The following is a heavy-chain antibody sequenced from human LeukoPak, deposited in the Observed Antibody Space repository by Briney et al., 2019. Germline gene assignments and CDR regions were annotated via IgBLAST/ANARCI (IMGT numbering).Heavy chain of an antibody. D-gene: IGHD4-23*01. V-gene: IGHV4-31*03. Sequence: PSQTLSLTCTVSGGSISSGGYYWSWIRQHPGKGLEWIGYIYYSGSTYYNPSLKSRVTISVDRSKNQFSLKLSSVTAADTAVYYCARVTRPEVAFDYWGQGTLVTVSS. J-gene: IGHJ4*02. CDR3: ARVTRPEVAFDY. CDR1: GGSISSGGYY. CDR2: IYYSGST.